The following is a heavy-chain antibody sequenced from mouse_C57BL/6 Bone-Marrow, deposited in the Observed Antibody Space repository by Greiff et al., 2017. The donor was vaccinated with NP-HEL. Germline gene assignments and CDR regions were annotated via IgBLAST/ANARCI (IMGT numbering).Heavy chain of an antibody. CDR3: ARGDYCWYFDV. CDR1: GYSITSGYY. CDR2: ISYDGSN. Sequence: ESGPGLVKPSQSLSLTCSVTGYSITSGYYWNWIRQFPGNKLEWMGYISYDGSNNYNPSLKNRISITRDTSKNQFFLKLNSVTTEDTATYYCARGDYCWYFDVWGTGTTVTVSS. J-gene: IGHJ1*03. V-gene: IGHV3-6*01. D-gene: IGHD1-1*01.